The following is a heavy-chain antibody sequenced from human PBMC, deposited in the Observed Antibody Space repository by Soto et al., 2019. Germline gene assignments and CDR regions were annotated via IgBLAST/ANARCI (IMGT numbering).Heavy chain of an antibody. CDR1: GGSISSSSYY. CDR3: ARVRAYRPYYYGMDV. Sequence: SETLSLTCTVSGGSISSSSYYWGWIRQPPGKGLEWIGSIYYSGSTYYNPSLKSRVTISVDTSKNQFSLKLSSVTAADTAVYYCARVRAYRPYYYGMDVWGQGTTVTVSS. J-gene: IGHJ6*02. V-gene: IGHV4-39*07. D-gene: IGHD1-26*01. CDR2: IYYSGST.